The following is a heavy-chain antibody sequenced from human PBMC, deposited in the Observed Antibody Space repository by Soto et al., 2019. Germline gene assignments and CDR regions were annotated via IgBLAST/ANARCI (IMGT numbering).Heavy chain of an antibody. CDR3: TTATPYYYDSSGYSAAFDY. J-gene: IGHJ4*02. Sequence: GSLRLSCAASGFTFSNAWMSWVRQAPGKGLEWVGRIKSKTDGGTTDYAAPVKGRFTISRDDSKNTLYLQMNSLKTEDTAVYYCTTATPYYYDSSGYSAAFDYWGQGTLVTAPQ. D-gene: IGHD3-22*01. CDR2: IKSKTDGGTT. V-gene: IGHV3-15*01. CDR1: GFTFSNAW.